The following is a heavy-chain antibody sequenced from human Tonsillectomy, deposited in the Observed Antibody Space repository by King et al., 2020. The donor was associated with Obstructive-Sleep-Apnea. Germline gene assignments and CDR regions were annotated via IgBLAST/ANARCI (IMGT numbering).Heavy chain of an antibody. CDR1: GGSISSSNYY. J-gene: IGHJ6*02. V-gene: IGHV4-39*07. CDR2: IYYSGST. Sequence: LQLQESGPGLVKPSETLSLTCTVSGGSISSSNYYWGWIRQPPGKGLEWIGNIYYSGSTYYNPSLRSRVAISVDRSKNQFSLKLSSVTAADTAVYYCARGKYDILTGYPYYYDMDVWGQGTTVTVSS. D-gene: IGHD3-9*01. CDR3: ARGKYDILTGYPYYYDMDV.